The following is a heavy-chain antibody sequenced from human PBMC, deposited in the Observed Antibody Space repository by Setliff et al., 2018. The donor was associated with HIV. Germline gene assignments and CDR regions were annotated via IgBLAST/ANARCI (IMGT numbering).Heavy chain of an antibody. Sequence: GASVKVSCKASGYTFTGFYMHWVRQAPGQGLEWMGWINPNSGGTHYAQNFQGWVTMTRDTSISTAYMELSRLRSDDTGVYYCASKVHCTNGVCLDAFDIWGQGTMVTVSS. J-gene: IGHJ3*02. D-gene: IGHD2-8*01. CDR1: GYTFTGFY. CDR2: INPNSGGT. V-gene: IGHV1-2*04. CDR3: ASKVHCTNGVCLDAFDI.